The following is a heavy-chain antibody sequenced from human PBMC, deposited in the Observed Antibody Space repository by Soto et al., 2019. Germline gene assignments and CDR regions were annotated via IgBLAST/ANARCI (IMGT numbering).Heavy chain of an antibody. V-gene: IGHV4-34*01. Sequence: SESLSLTCAVYGGSVSGYYGGWIRQPPGKGLEWIGEINHSGSTNYNPSLKSRVTISVDTSKNQFSLKLSSVTAADTAVYYCARGLTVTNTVSLVWFDPWGQGTLVTGSS. CDR3: ARGLTVTNTVSLVWFDP. J-gene: IGHJ5*02. CDR2: INHSGST. CDR1: GGSVSGYY. D-gene: IGHD4-17*01.